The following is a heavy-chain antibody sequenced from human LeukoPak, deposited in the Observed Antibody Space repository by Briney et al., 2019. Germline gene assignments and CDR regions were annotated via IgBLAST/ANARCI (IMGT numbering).Heavy chain of an antibody. CDR2: IYHSGST. D-gene: IGHD3-22*01. V-gene: IGHV4-39*07. CDR3: ARVGYDSSGYYVTGYFDL. Sequence: SETLSLTCTVSGASISSSSSYWGWIRQPPGKGLEWIGSIYHSGSTYYNPSLKSRVTISVDTSKNQFSLKLSSVTAADTAVYYCARVGYDSSGYYVTGYFDLWGRGTLVTVSS. CDR1: GASISSSSSY. J-gene: IGHJ2*01.